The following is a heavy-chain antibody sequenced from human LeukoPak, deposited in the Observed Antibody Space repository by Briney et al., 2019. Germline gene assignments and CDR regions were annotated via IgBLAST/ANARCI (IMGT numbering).Heavy chain of an antibody. CDR1: GGSISSYY. CDR3: AGYYDSSGFGY. CDR2: IYYSGST. Sequence: SETLSLTCTVSGGSISSYYWSWIRQPPGKGLEWIGYIYYSGSTNYNPSLKSRVTISVDTSKNQFSLKLSSVTAADTAVYYCAGYYDSSGFGYWGQGTLVTVSS. D-gene: IGHD3-22*01. V-gene: IGHV4-59*01. J-gene: IGHJ4*02.